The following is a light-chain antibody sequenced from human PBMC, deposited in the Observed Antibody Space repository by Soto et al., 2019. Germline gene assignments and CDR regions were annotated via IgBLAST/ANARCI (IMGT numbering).Light chain of an antibody. CDR3: SSYTSSSTPYV. CDR1: SSDVGGYNY. J-gene: IGLJ1*01. CDR2: EVS. Sequence: QSALTQPASVSGSPGQSITISCTGTSSDVGGYNYVSWYQQHPGKAPKLMIYEVSNRPSGVSNRFSGSKSGNTASLTISGLQDEDEADYDCSSYTSSSTPYVFGPGTKLTVL. V-gene: IGLV2-14*01.